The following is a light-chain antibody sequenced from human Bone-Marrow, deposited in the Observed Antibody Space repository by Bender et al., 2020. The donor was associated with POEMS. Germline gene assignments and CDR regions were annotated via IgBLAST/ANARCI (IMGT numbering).Light chain of an antibody. CDR1: SSNIGNHG. J-gene: IGLJ1*01. V-gene: IGLV1-36*01. Sequence: QSVLTQPPSASGTPGQRVTISCSGSSSNIGNHGVNWYQQLPGEAPKLLIYYDDLLTPGVSDRFSASKSGTSASLAISGLRSEDEADYYCAAWDHSLSAYVFGTGTKVTVL. CDR2: YDD. CDR3: AAWDHSLSAYV.